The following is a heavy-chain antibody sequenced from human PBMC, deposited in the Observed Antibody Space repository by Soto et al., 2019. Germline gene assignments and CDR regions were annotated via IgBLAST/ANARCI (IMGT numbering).Heavy chain of an antibody. D-gene: IGHD2-15*01. CDR2: IRRIVSGGTT. Sequence: GGSLRLSCTASGFSFGDYAMSWFRQAPGKGLEWVGLIRRIVSGGTTEYAASVKGRFTISRDDSKSIAYLQMNSLKTEDTAVYYCSRDFCSGGNCYYFLDSWGQGTLVTVSS. CDR1: GFSFGDYA. V-gene: IGHV3-49*03. CDR3: SRDFCSGGNCYYFLDS. J-gene: IGHJ4*02.